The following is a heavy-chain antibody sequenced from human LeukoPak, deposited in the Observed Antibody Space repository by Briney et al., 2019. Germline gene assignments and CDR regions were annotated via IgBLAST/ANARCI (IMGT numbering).Heavy chain of an antibody. V-gene: IGHV3-21*01. J-gene: IGHJ4*02. D-gene: IGHD2-8*02. CDR3: ARDERRYCPDSSCYPGDY. CDR1: RFTFSDYA. CDR2: ISRTSAYI. Sequence: GGSLRLSCAASRFTFSDYAMKWVRQAPGKGLEWVSAISRTSAYIYYSDSVRGRSTISRDNAKNSVYLQMDSLRAEDTAVYYCARDERRYCPDSSCYPGDYWGQGTLVTVSS.